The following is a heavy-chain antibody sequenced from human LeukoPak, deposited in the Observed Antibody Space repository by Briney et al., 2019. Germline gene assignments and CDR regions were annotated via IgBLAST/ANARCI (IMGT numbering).Heavy chain of an antibody. CDR1: GGSITSYY. CDR3: ARAGMAATVTSFFDY. CDR2: IYYSGST. Sequence: SETLSLTCTVSGGSITSYYWSWIRQPPGKGLEWIGNIYYSGSTNYNPSLKSRVTISVDTSKNQFSLKLSSVTAADTAVYYCARAGMAATVTSFFDYWGQGTLVTVSS. V-gene: IGHV4-59*01. J-gene: IGHJ4*02. D-gene: IGHD4-17*01.